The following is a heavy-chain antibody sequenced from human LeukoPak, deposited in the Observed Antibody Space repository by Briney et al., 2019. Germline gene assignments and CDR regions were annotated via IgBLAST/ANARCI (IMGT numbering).Heavy chain of an antibody. CDR3: ARPWGYCSGGSCFRLRVRYYMDV. D-gene: IGHD2-15*01. CDR1: GGSFSGYY. CDR2: INHSGST. V-gene: IGHV4-34*01. J-gene: IGHJ6*03. Sequence: SETLSLTCAVYGGSFSGYYWSWIRQPPGKGLEWIGEINHSGSTNYNRSLKSRVTISADTSKNQFSLKLSSVTAADTAVYYCARPWGYCSGGSCFRLRVRYYMDVWGKGTTVTISS.